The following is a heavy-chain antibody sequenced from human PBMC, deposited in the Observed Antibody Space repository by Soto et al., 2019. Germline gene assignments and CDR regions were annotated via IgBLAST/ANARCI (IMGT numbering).Heavy chain of an antibody. CDR1: GYTFTSYG. V-gene: IGHV1-18*01. CDR2: ISAYNGNT. D-gene: IGHD3-22*01. CDR3: ARATRKFRPKASSGYYQYSSQIDY. J-gene: IGHJ4*02. Sequence: QVQLVQSGAEVKKPGASVKVSCKASGYTFTSYGISWVRQAPGQGLAWMGWISAYNGNTNYAQKLQGRVNMTTDTSKSTAYMELRILRSDDTAVYYCARATRKFRPKASSGYYQYSSQIDYWGQGTLVTVSS.